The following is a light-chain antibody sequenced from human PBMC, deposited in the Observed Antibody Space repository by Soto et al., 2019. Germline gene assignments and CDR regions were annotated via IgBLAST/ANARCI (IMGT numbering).Light chain of an antibody. CDR3: ATWDSSLSTGV. Sequence: QSVLTQPPSVSAAPGQKVSISCSGSSSNIGNNFVSWYQQLPGTAPKLLIYDNNKRPSGIPDRFSGSKSGTSATLDITGLQTGDEAHYSCATWDSSLSTGVFGGGTKLTV. CDR1: SSNIGNNF. CDR2: DNN. V-gene: IGLV1-51*01. J-gene: IGLJ2*01.